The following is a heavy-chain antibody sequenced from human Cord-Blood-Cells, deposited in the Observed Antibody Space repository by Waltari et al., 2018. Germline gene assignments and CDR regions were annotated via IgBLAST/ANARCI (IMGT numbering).Heavy chain of an antibody. Sequence: QVQLVQSGAEVTQPASSVKVSCKASGGTFSSYAISWVRQPPGPRLEWGGGIIPIFGTANYAQKFQGRVTITADESTSTAYMELSSLRSEDTAVYYCARVDLYYDSSGYYSYYFDYWGQGTLVTVSS. CDR3: ARVDLYYDSSGYYSYYFDY. J-gene: IGHJ4*02. CDR2: IIPIFGTA. D-gene: IGHD3-22*01. V-gene: IGHV1-69*01. CDR1: GGTFSSYA.